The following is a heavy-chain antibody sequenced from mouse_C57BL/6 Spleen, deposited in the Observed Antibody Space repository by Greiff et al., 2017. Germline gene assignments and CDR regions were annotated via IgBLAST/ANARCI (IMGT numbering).Heavy chain of an antibody. CDR3: ASAQATLN. Sequence: EVKLMESGAELVKPGASVKLSCTASGFNIKDYYMHWVKQRAEQGLEWIGRIDPEDVDTKYAPKFQGKATITADTSSNTAYLQLSSLTSEDTAVYYCASAQATLNWGQGTTLTVSS. J-gene: IGHJ2*01. CDR2: IDPEDVDT. D-gene: IGHD3-2*02. V-gene: IGHV14-2*01. CDR1: GFNIKDYY.